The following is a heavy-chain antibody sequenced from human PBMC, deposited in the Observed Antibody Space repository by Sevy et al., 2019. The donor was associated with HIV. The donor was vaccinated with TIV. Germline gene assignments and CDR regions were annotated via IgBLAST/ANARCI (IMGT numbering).Heavy chain of an antibody. CDR1: GFTFSNYA. V-gene: IGHV3-23*01. CDR2: ITDSEKT. CDR3: ALGRQQWPTDF. D-gene: IGHD6-13*01. J-gene: IGHJ4*02. Sequence: GESLKISCAASGFTFSNYAMAWVRQAPGKRLEWVSTITDSEKTYNTESVKGRFSISRDISKNTLFLQMNSLRTEDTAVYYCALGRQQWPTDFWGQGTLVTVSS.